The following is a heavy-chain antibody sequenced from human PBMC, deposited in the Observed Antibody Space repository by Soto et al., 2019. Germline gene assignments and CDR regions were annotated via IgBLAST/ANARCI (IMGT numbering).Heavy chain of an antibody. Sequence: PSETLSLTCTVSSGSISRSGYYWGWIRQPPGKGLEWIGSSYYSGSPYYNPSLKSRVTISVDTSKNQLSLKLSSVTAADTAVYYCARHGTILAAAPGRYWGQGTLVTVS. CDR2: SYYSGSP. CDR1: SGSISRSGYY. CDR3: ARHGTILAAAPGRY. J-gene: IGHJ4*02. D-gene: IGHD1-7*01. V-gene: IGHV4-39*01.